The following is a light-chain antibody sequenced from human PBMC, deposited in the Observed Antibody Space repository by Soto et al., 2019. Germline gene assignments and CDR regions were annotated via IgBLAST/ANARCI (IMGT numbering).Light chain of an antibody. CDR1: QSASTF. V-gene: IGKV1-5*01. CDR2: DAS. CDR3: QQYNRYAVT. Sequence: DIQMTQSPSTLSASVGDRVTITCRASQSASTFLAWYQQKPGQAPKLLIYDASTLQSGVPSRFSASGSGTEFALTISGLQTDDFAVYYCQQYNRYAVTFGQGTKV. J-gene: IGKJ1*01.